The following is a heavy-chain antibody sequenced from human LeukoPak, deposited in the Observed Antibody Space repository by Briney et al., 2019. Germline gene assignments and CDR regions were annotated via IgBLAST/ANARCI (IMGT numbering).Heavy chain of an antibody. CDR3: AKDTVVVPAAEFDY. V-gene: IGHV3-53*01. Sequence: GGSLRLSCAASGFTVSSNYMSWVRQAPGKGLEWVSVIYSGGSTYYADSVKGRFTISRDNSKNTLYLQMNSLRAEDTAVYYCAKDTVVVPAAEFDYWGQGTLVTVSS. CDR2: IYSGGST. D-gene: IGHD2-2*01. CDR1: GFTVSSNY. J-gene: IGHJ4*02.